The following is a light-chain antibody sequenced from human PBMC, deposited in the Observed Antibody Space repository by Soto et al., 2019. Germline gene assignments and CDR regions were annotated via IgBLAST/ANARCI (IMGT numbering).Light chain of an antibody. V-gene: IGKV3-15*01. Sequence: ESGMTQSPATLSLSPGERATLSCRASQNIKTRLAWYQQRPGQAPRLLIYDAFTRATGIPARFSGSASGTEFTLAISSLQSEDFAVYYCQQYDDWPPTLGGGTKVEIK. J-gene: IGKJ4*01. CDR1: QNIKTR. CDR2: DAF. CDR3: QQYDDWPPT.